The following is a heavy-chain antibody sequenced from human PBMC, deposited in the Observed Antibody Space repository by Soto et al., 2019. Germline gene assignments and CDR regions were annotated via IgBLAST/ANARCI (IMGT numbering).Heavy chain of an antibody. D-gene: IGHD2-15*01. Sequence: SETLSLTCAVSGGSISNGGYSWGWIRHPPGKGLEWIGYMYHSGSTYYNPSLKSRVTISVDTSKNQFSLKLSSVTAADTAVYYCARHLTYCSAGSCYSDFPYYGMDVWGQGTTVTVSS. CDR2: MYHSGST. CDR1: GGSISNGGYS. V-gene: IGHV4-30-2*03. J-gene: IGHJ6*02. CDR3: ARHLTYCSAGSCYSDFPYYGMDV.